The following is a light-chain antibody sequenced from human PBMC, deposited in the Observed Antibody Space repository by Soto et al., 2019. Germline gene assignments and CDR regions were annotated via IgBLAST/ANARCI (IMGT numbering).Light chain of an antibody. Sequence: QSALAQPASVSGSPGQSITISCTGTDSDVGAYDSVSWYQQHPHKAPQLIIYKGTQRPSGVSNRFSGSTSGNAASPTISALQADDEADYFCCSSAPESTYVFGTGTKVTVL. J-gene: IGLJ1*01. CDR3: CSSAPESTYV. V-gene: IGLV2-23*01. CDR2: KGT. CDR1: DSDVGAYDS.